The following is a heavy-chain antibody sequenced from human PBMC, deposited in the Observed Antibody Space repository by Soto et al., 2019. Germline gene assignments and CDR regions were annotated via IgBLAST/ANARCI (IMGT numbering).Heavy chain of an antibody. J-gene: IGHJ6*02. Sequence: QVQLVESGGGVVQPGRSLRLSCAPSGFSFSDFGMHWVRQAPDKGLEWVAAISHDGSNQYYGDSVKGRFSISRDHSNNRLYLQMNNLKVEDSAIYFCAKETRSRAVTATRVNGMDVWGQGTTVTVSS. CDR3: AKETRSRAVTATRVNGMDV. CDR2: ISHDGSNQ. CDR1: GFSFSDFG. D-gene: IGHD2-21*02. V-gene: IGHV3-30*18.